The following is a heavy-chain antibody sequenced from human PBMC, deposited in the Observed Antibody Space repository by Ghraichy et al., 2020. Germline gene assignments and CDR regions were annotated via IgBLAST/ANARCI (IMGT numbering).Heavy chain of an antibody. V-gene: IGHV3-30*18. CDR3: AKDDRTL. Sequence: GGSLRLSCAASGFTFSSYGMHWVRQAPGKGLEWVAVISYDGSNKYYADSVKGRFTISRDNSKNTLYLQMNSLRAEDTAVYYCAKDDRTLWGQGTLVTVSS. CDR1: GFTFSSYG. D-gene: IGHD1/OR15-1a*01. J-gene: IGHJ4*02. CDR2: ISYDGSNK.